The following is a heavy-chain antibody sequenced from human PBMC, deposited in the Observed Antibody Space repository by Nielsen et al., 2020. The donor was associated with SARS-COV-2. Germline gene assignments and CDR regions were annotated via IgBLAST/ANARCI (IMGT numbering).Heavy chain of an antibody. CDR3: ARRWYGSDSDREAFDI. CDR2: VDATSNYI. V-gene: IGHV3-21*01. CDR1: GFTFNSYA. D-gene: IGHD3-10*01. Sequence: GESLKISCAASGFTFNSYAMSWVRQAPGKGLEWVAAVDATSNYIYYADAVRGRFTISRDNAKSSLYLQMDSLRAEDTAVYYCARRWYGSDSDREAFDIWGRGTMVTVSS. J-gene: IGHJ3*02.